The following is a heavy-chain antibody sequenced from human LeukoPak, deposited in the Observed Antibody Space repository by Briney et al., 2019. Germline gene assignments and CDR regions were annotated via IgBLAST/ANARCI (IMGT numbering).Heavy chain of an antibody. CDR3: ARDQGSGSYGY. V-gene: IGHV1-69*04. D-gene: IGHD3-10*01. Sequence: ASVEGSCKASGGTFSSYAISWVRQAPGQGLEWMGRIIPILGIANYAQKFQGRVTITADKSTSTAYMELSSLRSEDTAVYYCARDQGSGSYGYWGQGTLVTVSS. CDR2: IIPILGIA. CDR1: GGTFSSYA. J-gene: IGHJ4*02.